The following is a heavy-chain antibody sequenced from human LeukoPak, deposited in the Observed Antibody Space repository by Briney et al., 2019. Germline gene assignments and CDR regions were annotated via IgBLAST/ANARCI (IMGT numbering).Heavy chain of an antibody. CDR2: INHSGST. Sequence: PSETLSLTCAVSGNSISSGYYWGWIRQPPGKGLEWIGSINHSGSTNYNPSLKSRITISVDTSKNQFSLKLTSVTAADMAVYYCARDRGSPVGWFDPWGQGTLVTVSS. CDR3: ARDRGSPVGWFDP. J-gene: IGHJ5*02. V-gene: IGHV4-38-2*02. D-gene: IGHD4-23*01. CDR1: GNSISSGYY.